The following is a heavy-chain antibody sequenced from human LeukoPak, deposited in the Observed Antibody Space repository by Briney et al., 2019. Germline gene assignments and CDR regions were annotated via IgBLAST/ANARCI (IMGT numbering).Heavy chain of an antibody. Sequence: PGGSLRLSCAASGFTFSNNDMHWVRQGPGKGLEWVSAIDTSGDTYYPGSVKGRFTISRENAKNILYLQMNSLGVGDTAVYYCARGSTTVAFEIWGQGTMVSVSS. V-gene: IGHV3-13*01. J-gene: IGHJ3*02. CDR2: IDTSGDT. D-gene: IGHD1-26*01. CDR3: ARGSTTVAFEI. CDR1: GFTFSNND.